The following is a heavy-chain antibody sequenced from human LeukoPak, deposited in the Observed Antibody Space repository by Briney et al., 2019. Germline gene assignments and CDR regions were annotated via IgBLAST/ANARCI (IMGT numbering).Heavy chain of an antibody. D-gene: IGHD2-15*01. CDR1: GFDFNNYV. V-gene: IGHV3-30-3*01. CDR3: ARDSWTVGV. CDR2: ISYDGSNI. Sequence: GGSLRLSCAASGFDFNNYVMHWVRPAPGKGLEWGAVISYDGSNIYYSDSVKGRFTISRDNSKNTLYVQMSSLRPGDTAVYYCARDSWTVGVWGQGTTVTVSS. J-gene: IGHJ6*02.